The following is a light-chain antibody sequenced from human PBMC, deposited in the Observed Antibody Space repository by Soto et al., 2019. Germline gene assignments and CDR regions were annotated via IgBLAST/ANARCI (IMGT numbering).Light chain of an antibody. CDR3: QSYDSSLSWV. CDR1: SSNIGAGYD. V-gene: IGLV1-40*01. Sequence: QSVLTQPPSVSGAPGQRVTISCTGRSSNIGAGYDVHWYQQLPGTAPKLLVYGNSNRPSGVPDRFSGSKSGTSASLAITGLQAEDEADYYCQSYDSSLSWVFGGGTQLTVL. CDR2: GNS. J-gene: IGLJ3*02.